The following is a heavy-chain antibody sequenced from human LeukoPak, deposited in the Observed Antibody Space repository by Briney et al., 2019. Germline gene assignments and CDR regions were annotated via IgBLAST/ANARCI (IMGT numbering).Heavy chain of an antibody. J-gene: IGHJ3*02. V-gene: IGHV3-33*06. CDR1: GFTFSSYG. D-gene: IGHD4-17*01. Sequence: TGGSLRLSCAASGFTFSSYGMHWVRQAPGMGLEWVAVIWYDGSNKYYADSVKGRFTISRDNSKNTLYLQMNSLRAEDTAVYYCAKGTTVTTGPIGAFDIWGQGTMVTVSS. CDR2: IWYDGSNK. CDR3: AKGTTVTTGPIGAFDI.